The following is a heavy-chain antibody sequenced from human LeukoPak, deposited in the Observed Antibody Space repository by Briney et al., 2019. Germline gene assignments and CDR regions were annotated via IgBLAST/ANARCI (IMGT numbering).Heavy chain of an antibody. Sequence: GGSLRLSCAASGFTFSSSAMNWVRQAPGKGLEWVSTISGTGGSTYYADSVRGRFTISRDNSKNTLSLQMNSLRAEDTAVYYCAKDPGGENYWGQGTLVTVSS. CDR1: GFTFSSSA. CDR3: AKDPGGENY. V-gene: IGHV3-23*01. D-gene: IGHD2-8*02. CDR2: ISGTGGST. J-gene: IGHJ4*02.